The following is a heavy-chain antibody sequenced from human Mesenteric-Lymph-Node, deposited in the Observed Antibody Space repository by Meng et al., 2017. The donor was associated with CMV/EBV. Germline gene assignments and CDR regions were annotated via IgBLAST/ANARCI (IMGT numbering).Heavy chain of an antibody. V-gene: IGHV3-15*01. CDR3: AHHNGDTVRKFDY. J-gene: IGHJ4*02. CDR2: IKRRADGGTT. CDR1: GFTFSNAW. Sequence: SGFTFSNAWMSWVRQDPGKGLEWIGRIKRRADGGTTDYAAFVNGRFTISRDDSENTVYLQMNSLQTEDTAMYYCAHHNGDTVRKFDYWGQGTLVTVSS. D-gene: IGHD5-18*01.